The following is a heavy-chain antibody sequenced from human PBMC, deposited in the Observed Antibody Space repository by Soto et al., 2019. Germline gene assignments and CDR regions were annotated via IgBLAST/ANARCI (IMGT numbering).Heavy chain of an antibody. V-gene: IGHV4-34*12. CDR2: IFHGGGT. CDR1: GESFSGYY. J-gene: IGHJ4*02. D-gene: IGHD3-22*01. CDR3: ARPHYDSNTFYSFFDY. Sequence: SETLSLTCAVSGESFSGYYWSWIRQPPGKGLEWIGQIFHGGGTNYSPSLKSRVTISVDTSKNQFSLELSSVTAADTAVYYCARPHYDSNTFYSFFDYWGQGTLVTVSS.